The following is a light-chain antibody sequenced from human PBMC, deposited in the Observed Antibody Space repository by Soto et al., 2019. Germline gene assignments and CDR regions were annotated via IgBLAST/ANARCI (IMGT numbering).Light chain of an antibody. V-gene: IGKV1-5*03. CDR2: KAS. CDR1: QSVNSW. CDR3: QQYKTYSLFP. J-gene: IGKJ3*01. Sequence: DIQMTQSPSTLSASVGDRVTITCRVGQSVNSWLAWYQQKPGKAPKLLIYKASNLQTGAPSRFSGSGSGTEFTLTISSLQPDDFGTYYCQQYKTYSLFPFGPGTRVDI.